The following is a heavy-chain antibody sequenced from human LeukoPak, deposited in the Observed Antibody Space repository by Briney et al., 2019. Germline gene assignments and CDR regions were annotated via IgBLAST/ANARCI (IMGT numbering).Heavy chain of an antibody. D-gene: IGHD2-2*01. V-gene: IGHV4-4*07. CDR2: IFTSGST. CDR1: GGSISNNY. J-gene: IGHJ5*02. CDR3: ARASECNSISCYWFDP. Sequence: SETLSLTCTVSGGSISNNYWSWIRQPAGKGLEWIGRIFTSGSTNYNPSLKSRVTMSVDTSKNQFSLKLSSVTAADTAVYYCARASECNSISCYWFDPWGQGTLVTVSS.